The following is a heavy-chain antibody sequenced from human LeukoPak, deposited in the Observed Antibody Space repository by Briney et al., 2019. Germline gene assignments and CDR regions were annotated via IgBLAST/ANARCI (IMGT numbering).Heavy chain of an antibody. CDR3: ARVRRPAAVSTGDYYYYYMDV. CDR2: ISYDESDK. Sequence: GGSLRLSCAASGFTFSNYGMHWVRQAPGKGLEWVAVISYDESDKYYADSVKGRFTISRDNSKNTLYLQMNSLRPEDTAVYYCARVRRPAAVSTGDYYYYYMDVWGKGTTVTVSS. CDR1: GFTFSNYG. D-gene: IGHD2-2*01. J-gene: IGHJ6*03. V-gene: IGHV3-30*03.